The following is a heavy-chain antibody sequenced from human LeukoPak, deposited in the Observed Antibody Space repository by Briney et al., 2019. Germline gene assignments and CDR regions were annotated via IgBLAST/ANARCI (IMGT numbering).Heavy chain of an antibody. D-gene: IGHD4-17*01. J-gene: IGHJ4*02. CDR2: IYPGDSDT. V-gene: IGHV5-51*01. CDR3: ARHDDYGDHPGYFDY. Sequence: GESLKISCKGSGYSFTSYWIGWVRQMPGKGLEWMGIIYPGDSDTRYSPSFEGQVTISADTSINTAYLQWSSLKASDTAMYYCARHDDYGDHPGYFDYWGQGTLVTVSS. CDR1: GYSFTSYW.